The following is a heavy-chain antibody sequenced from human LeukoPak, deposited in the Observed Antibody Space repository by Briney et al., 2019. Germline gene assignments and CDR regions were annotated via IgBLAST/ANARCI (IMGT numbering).Heavy chain of an antibody. Sequence: GGSLRLSCAASGFTFSSYAMSWVRQAPGKGLEWVSAISGSGGSTYYADSVRGRFTISRDNSKNTLYLQMNSLRAEDTAVYYCAKDREGYGDYYDYWGQGTLVTVSS. J-gene: IGHJ4*02. CDR2: ISGSGGST. CDR3: AKDREGYGDYYDY. V-gene: IGHV3-23*01. CDR1: GFTFSSYA. D-gene: IGHD5-24*01.